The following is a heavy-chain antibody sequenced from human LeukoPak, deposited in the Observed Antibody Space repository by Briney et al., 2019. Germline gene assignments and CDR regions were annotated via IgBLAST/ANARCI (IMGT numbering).Heavy chain of an antibody. D-gene: IGHD4-17*01. Sequence: PGGSLRLSCAASGFTFSSYSMNWVRQAPGKGLEWVSYISSSSSSTIYYADSVKGRFTISRDNAKNSLYLQMNSLRAEDTAVYYCARSDYGDYLTGQNWFDPWGQGTLVTVSS. V-gene: IGHV3-48*04. J-gene: IGHJ5*02. CDR2: ISSSSSSTI. CDR3: ARSDYGDYLTGQNWFDP. CDR1: GFTFSSYS.